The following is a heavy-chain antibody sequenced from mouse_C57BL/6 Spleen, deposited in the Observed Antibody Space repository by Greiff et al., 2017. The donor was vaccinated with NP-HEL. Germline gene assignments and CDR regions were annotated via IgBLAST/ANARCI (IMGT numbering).Heavy chain of an antibody. CDR2: FDPSDSET. D-gene: IGHD4-1*01. V-gene: IGHV1-52*01. CDR3: ARTGTNYYGVDY. J-gene: IGHJ4*01. Sequence: QVQLQESGAELVRPGSSVKLSCKASGYTFTSYWMHWVKQGSIQGLEWFGNFDPSDSETHYNQKFKDKATLTVDKSSSTAYMQLSSLTSEDSAVYYCARTGTNYYGVDYWGQGTSVTVSS. CDR1: GYTFTSYW.